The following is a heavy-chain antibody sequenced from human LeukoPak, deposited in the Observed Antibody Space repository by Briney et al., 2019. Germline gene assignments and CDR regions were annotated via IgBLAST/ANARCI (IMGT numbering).Heavy chain of an antibody. J-gene: IGHJ4*02. D-gene: IGHD1-7*01. CDR2: IWYDGSNK. CDR1: GFTFSSYG. Sequence: GRSLRLSCAASGFTFSSYGMHWVRQAPGKGLEWVAVIWYDGSNKYYADSVKGRFTISRDNSKNTLYLQMNSLRAEDTAVYYCARDRLARWNYVTYYFDYWGQGTLVTVSS. V-gene: IGHV3-33*01. CDR3: ARDRLARWNYVTYYFDY.